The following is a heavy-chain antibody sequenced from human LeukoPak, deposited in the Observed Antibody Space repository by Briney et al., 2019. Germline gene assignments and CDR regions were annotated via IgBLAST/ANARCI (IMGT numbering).Heavy chain of an antibody. CDR2: IWYDGSNK. D-gene: IGHD4-11*01. CDR3: ARDINDYSNYGPYGGMDV. Sequence: GGSLRLSCAASGFTFSSDWMHWVRQAPGKGLEWVAVIWYDGSNKYYADSVKGRFTISRDNSKNTLYLQMNSLRAEDTAVYYCARDINDYSNYGPYGGMDVWGQGTTVTVSS. J-gene: IGHJ6*02. V-gene: IGHV3-33*08. CDR1: GFTFSSDW.